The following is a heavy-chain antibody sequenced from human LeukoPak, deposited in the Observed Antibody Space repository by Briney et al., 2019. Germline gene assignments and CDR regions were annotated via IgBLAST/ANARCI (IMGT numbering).Heavy chain of an antibody. CDR1: GFRFSGFW. V-gene: IGHV3-7*01. CDR2: IKEDGSDT. J-gene: IGHJ4*02. Sequence: GGSLRLSCAASGFRFSGFWMSWVRQAPGKGLEWVANIKEDGSDTYYVDSVKGRFTISRDNAKNSVYLQMSSLRDEDTAVYHCTRDPPHGVYDSSDTPFDYWGQGTLVTVSS. CDR3: TRDPPHGVYDSSDTPFDY. D-gene: IGHD3-22*01.